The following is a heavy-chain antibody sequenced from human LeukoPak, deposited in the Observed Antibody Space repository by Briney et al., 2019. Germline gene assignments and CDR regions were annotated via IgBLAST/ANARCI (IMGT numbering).Heavy chain of an antibody. Sequence: GGSLRLSCAASGFTFSDYYMRWIRKAPGKGLEWVSYISSSGSTIYCADSVKGRFTISRDNANNSLYLQMNSLRAEDTAVYYCATYCSGGRCYPTFDYWGQGTLVTVSS. V-gene: IGHV3-11*01. J-gene: IGHJ4*02. CDR2: ISSSGSTI. D-gene: IGHD2-15*01. CDR3: ATYCSGGRCYPTFDY. CDR1: GFTFSDYY.